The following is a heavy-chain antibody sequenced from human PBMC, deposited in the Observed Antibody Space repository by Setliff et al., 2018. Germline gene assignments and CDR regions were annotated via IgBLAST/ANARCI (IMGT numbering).Heavy chain of an antibody. CDR3: GRGFSRIEGWGNWFDP. CDR1: GMSFSEHY. J-gene: IGHJ5*02. V-gene: IGHV4-34*01. D-gene: IGHD2-15*01. CDR2: ISHTGST. Sequence: SETLSLTCVVDGMSFSEHYWAWIRQSPGKGLEWIGEISHTGSTNYNPSLKSRVTISRDTSKNQISLKLTSVTAADTAVYYCGRGFSRIEGWGNWFDPWGQGILVTVSS.